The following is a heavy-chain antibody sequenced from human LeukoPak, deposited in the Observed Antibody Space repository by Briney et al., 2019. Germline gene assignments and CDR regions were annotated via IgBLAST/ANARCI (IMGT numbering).Heavy chain of an antibody. CDR1: GDTFISYG. J-gene: IGHJ4*02. CDR3: ARVHLDGSGDYFDY. Sequence: EASVKVSCKASGDTFISYGISWVRQAPGQGLEWMGWITIYNSNTDYAQKFQGRVTMTTDTSTSTAYMELRSLRSDDTAVYYCARVHLDGSGDYFDYWGQGTLVTVSS. V-gene: IGHV1-18*01. D-gene: IGHD3-22*01. CDR2: ITIYNSNT.